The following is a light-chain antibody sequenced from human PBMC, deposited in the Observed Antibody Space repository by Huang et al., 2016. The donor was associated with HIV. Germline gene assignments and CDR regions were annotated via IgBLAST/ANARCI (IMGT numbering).Light chain of an antibody. V-gene: IGKV3-15*01. CDR1: QSVSSN. Sequence: EIVMTQSPVTLSVSPGERATLSCRASQSVSSNLAWYQQKPGQAPRLLIYGASTRATGGPARFSGRGSGTEFNLTISSLQSEDFALYYCQQYNNWPPITFGQGTRLEIK. J-gene: IGKJ5*01. CDR2: GAS. CDR3: QQYNNWPPIT.